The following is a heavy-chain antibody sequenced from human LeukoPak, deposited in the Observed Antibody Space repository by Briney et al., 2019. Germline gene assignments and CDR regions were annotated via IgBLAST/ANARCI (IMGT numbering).Heavy chain of an antibody. CDR2: IKQDGSEK. Sequence: GGSLRLSCAASGFTFSSYSMNWVRQAPGKGLEWVANIKQDGSEKYYVDSVKGRFTISRDNAKNSLYLQMNSLRAEDTAVYYCASILVYGDYVPYYFDYWGQGTLVTVSS. J-gene: IGHJ4*02. V-gene: IGHV3-7*03. D-gene: IGHD4-17*01. CDR3: ASILVYGDYVPYYFDY. CDR1: GFTFSSYS.